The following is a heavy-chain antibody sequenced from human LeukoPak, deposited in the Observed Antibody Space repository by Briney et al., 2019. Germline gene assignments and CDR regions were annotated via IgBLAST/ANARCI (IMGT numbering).Heavy chain of an antibody. D-gene: IGHD3-10*01. V-gene: IGHV4-4*07. J-gene: IGHJ5*02. Sequence: SETLSLTCIVSGGSISNSYWGWIRQPAGKGLEWIGRIYSSGSTNYNPSLKSRVTMSVDTSKNQFFLKLTSVTAADTAVYYCVRGDGSGAYWFDPWGQGTLVTVSS. CDR3: VRGDGSGAYWFDP. CDR1: GGSISNSY. CDR2: IYSSGST.